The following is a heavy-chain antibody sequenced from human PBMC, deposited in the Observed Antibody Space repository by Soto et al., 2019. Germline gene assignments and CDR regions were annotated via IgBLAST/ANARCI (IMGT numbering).Heavy chain of an antibody. CDR3: ASERSSGYSYYPFDY. CDR1: GFTFSSYW. J-gene: IGHJ4*02. V-gene: IGHV3-74*01. D-gene: IGHD3-22*01. CDR2: INSDGTIT. Sequence: GGSLRLSCAASGFTFSSYWMHWVRQAPGKGLVCVSRINSDGTITSYADSVKGRFTISRVNAKNTLYPQMNSLRAEDTAVYYCASERSSGYSYYPFDYWGQGALVTVSS.